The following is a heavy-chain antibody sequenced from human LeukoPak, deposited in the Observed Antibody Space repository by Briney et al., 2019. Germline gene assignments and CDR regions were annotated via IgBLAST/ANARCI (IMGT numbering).Heavy chain of an antibody. J-gene: IGHJ4*02. D-gene: IGHD3/OR15-3a*01. Sequence: SQTLSLTCAVSGGSISSGGYSWRWIRQPPGKGLEWIGYIYHSGSTYYNPSLKSRVTISVDRSKNQFSLKLSSVTAADTAVYYCARVILNTPYFDYWGQGTLVTVSS. CDR1: GGSISSGGYS. V-gene: IGHV4-30-2*01. CDR2: IYHSGST. CDR3: ARVILNTPYFDY.